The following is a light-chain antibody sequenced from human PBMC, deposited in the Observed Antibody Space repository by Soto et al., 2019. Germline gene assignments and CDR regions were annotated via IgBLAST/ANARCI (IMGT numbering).Light chain of an antibody. Sequence: AIRMTQSPSSFSASTGDRVTITCRASQGISSYLAWYQQKPGKAPKLLIYAASTLQRGVPSRFSGSGSGTDFTLTISCLQSEDFATYYCQQYYSYPQITFGQGTRLEIK. CDR3: QQYYSYPQIT. CDR2: AAS. J-gene: IGKJ5*01. CDR1: QGISSY. V-gene: IGKV1-8*01.